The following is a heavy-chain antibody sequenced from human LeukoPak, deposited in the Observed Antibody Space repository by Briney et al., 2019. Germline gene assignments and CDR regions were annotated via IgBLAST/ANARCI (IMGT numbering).Heavy chain of an antibody. J-gene: IGHJ6*02. CDR2: INHSGST. D-gene: IGHD3-22*01. CDR1: GFSVTDAW. V-gene: IGHV4-34*01. CDR3: ARGPYDSSGFYYYGMDV. Sequence: TGGSLRLSCAASGFSVTDAWMNWVRQAPGKGLEWIGEINHSGSTNYNPSLKSRVTISVDTSKNQFSLKLSSVTAADTAVYYCARGPYDSSGFYYYGMDVWGQGTTVTVSS.